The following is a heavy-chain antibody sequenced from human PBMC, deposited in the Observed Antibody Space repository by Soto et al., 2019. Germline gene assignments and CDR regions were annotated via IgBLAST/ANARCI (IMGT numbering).Heavy chain of an antibody. D-gene: IGHD2-15*01. CDR3: ARVTVVAGKIDY. J-gene: IGHJ4*02. Sequence: SETLSLTCTVSGGSISSSGDYWGWIRQPPGKGLEWIGSIYYSGSTNYNPSLKSRVTISVDTSKNQFSLKLSSVTAADTAVYYCARVTVVAGKIDYWGQGTLVTVSS. CDR1: GGSISSSGDY. V-gene: IGHV4-39*07. CDR2: IYYSGST.